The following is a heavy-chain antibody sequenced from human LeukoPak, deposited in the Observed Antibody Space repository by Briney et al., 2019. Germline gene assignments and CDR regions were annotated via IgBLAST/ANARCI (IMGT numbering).Heavy chain of an antibody. J-gene: IGHJ4*02. Sequence: GASVKVSCKASGFTFTSSAVQWVRQARGQRLEWIGWIVVGSGNTNYAQKFQERVTITRDMSTSTAYMELSSLRSEDTAVYYCARYVVVTAYFDYWGQGTLVTVSS. CDR1: GFTFTSSA. V-gene: IGHV1-58*01. CDR2: IVVGSGNT. CDR3: ARYVVVTAYFDY. D-gene: IGHD2-21*02.